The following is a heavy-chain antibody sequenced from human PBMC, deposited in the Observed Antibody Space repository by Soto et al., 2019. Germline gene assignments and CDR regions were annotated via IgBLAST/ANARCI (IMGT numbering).Heavy chain of an antibody. CDR2: IIPISGTA. CDR3: ARSQGSSTSLEIYYYYYYGMDV. J-gene: IGHJ6*02. V-gene: IGHV1-69*01. CDR1: GGTFSSYA. Sequence: QVQLVQSGAEVKKPGSSVKVSCKASGGTFSSYAISWVRQAPGQGLEWMEGIIPISGTANNAQKFQGRVTITADESTSKAYMELSSLRSEDTAVYYCARSQGSSTSLEIYYYYYYGMDVWGQGTTVTVSS. D-gene: IGHD2-2*01.